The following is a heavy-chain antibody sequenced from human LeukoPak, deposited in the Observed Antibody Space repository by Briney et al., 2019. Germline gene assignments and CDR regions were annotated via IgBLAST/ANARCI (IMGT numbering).Heavy chain of an antibody. J-gene: IGHJ4*02. CDR1: GGSISSGGYS. Sequence: SETLSLTCAVSGGSISSGGYSWSWIRQPPGKGLEWIGYIYHSGSTYYNPSLKSRVTISVDRSKNQFSLKLSSVTAADTAVYYCARGYYYDSSGYYYDYWGQGTLVTVS. CDR2: IYHSGST. CDR3: ARGYYYDSSGYYYDY. V-gene: IGHV4-30-2*01. D-gene: IGHD3-22*01.